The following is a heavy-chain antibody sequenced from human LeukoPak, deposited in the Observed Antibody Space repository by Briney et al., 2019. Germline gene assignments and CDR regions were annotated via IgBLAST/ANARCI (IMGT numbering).Heavy chain of an antibody. J-gene: IGHJ4*02. CDR1: GYSISSGYY. CDR3: ARYGDYGDPRDY. Sequence: SETLSLTCTVSGYSISSGYYWGWIRQPPGKGLEWIGSIYHSGSTYYNPSLKSRVTISVDTSKNQFSLELSSVTAADTAVYYCARYGDYGDPRDYWGQGTLVTVSS. V-gene: IGHV4-38-2*02. CDR2: IYHSGST. D-gene: IGHD4-17*01.